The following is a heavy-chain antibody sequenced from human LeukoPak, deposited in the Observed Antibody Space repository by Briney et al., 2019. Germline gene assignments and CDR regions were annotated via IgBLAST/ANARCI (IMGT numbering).Heavy chain of an antibody. CDR2: IYYSGST. CDR1: GGSISSSSYY. V-gene: IGHV4-39*01. D-gene: IGHD3-22*01. J-gene: IGHJ4*02. Sequence: PSETLSLTCTVSGGSISSSSYYWGWIRQPPGKGLEWIGSIYYSGSTYYNPSLKSRVTISVDTSKNQFSLKLSSVTAADTAVYYCARQPKLEKKYYYDSSGYYFDYWGQGTLVTVPS. CDR3: ARQPKLEKKYYYDSSGYYFDY.